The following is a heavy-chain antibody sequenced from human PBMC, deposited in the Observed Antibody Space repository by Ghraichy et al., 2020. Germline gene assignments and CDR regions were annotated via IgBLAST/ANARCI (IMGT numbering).Heavy chain of an antibody. CDR3: ARVTKHIVVVTAIYFDY. J-gene: IGHJ4*02. CDR1: GGSFSGYY. D-gene: IGHD2-21*02. CDR2: INHSGST. Sequence: SQTLSLTCAVYGGSFSGYYWSWIRQPPGKGLEWIGEINHSGSTNYNPSLKSRVTISVDTSKNQFSLKLSSVTAADTAVYYCARVTKHIVVVTAIYFDYWGQGTLVTVSS. V-gene: IGHV4-34*01.